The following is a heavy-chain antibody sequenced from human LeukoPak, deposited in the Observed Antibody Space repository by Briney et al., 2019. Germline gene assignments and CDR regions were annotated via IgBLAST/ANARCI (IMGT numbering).Heavy chain of an antibody. J-gene: IGHJ4*02. D-gene: IGHD5-18*01. Sequence: SETLSLTCTVSGYSISSGYYWGWIRQPPGKGLEWIGSIYHSGSTYYNPSLKSRVTISVDTSKNQFSLKLSSVTAADTAVYYCARVWIQLWRIEGYYFDYWGQGTLVTVSS. V-gene: IGHV4-38-2*02. CDR3: ARVWIQLWRIEGYYFDY. CDR2: IYHSGST. CDR1: GYSISSGYY.